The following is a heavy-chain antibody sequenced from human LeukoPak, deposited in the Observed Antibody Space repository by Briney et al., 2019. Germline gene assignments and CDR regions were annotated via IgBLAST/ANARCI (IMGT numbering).Heavy chain of an antibody. D-gene: IGHD6-19*01. CDR2: IKQDGSVK. Sequence: GGSLRLSCAASGFSFSGYWMSWVRQTPGKGLEWVANIKQDGSVKNSVDSMKGRFTISRDNTKNSLYLEMNSLKAEDTAVYYCARARVAVAGSYYFDYWGQGTLVTVSS. CDR1: GFSFSGYW. V-gene: IGHV3-7*03. CDR3: ARARVAVAGSYYFDY. J-gene: IGHJ4*02.